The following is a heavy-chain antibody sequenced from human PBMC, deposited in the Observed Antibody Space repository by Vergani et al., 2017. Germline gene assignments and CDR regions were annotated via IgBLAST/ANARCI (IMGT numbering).Heavy chain of an antibody. CDR3: ARAVAVRWFDP. D-gene: IGHD6-19*01. Sequence: QVQLQESGPGLVKPSETLSLTCTVSGGSISSYYWSWIRQPPGKGLEWIGYIYYSGSTNYNPSLKSRVTISVDTSKNQFSLKLRAVTAADTAGDYCARAVAVRWFDPWGQGSLVTVYS. V-gene: IGHV4-59*01. CDR1: GGSISSYY. J-gene: IGHJ5*02. CDR2: IYYSGST.